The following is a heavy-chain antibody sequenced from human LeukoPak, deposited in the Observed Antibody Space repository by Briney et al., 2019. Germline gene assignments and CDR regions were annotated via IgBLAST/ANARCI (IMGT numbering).Heavy chain of an antibody. D-gene: IGHD3-10*01. J-gene: IGHJ4*02. V-gene: IGHV3-49*04. CDR1: GFTFGDYA. CDR2: IRSKAYGGTT. Sequence: PGRSLRLSCTASGFTFGDYAMSWVRQAPGKGLEWVGFIRSKAYGGTTEYAASVKGRFTISRDESKSIAYLQMNSLKTEDTAVYYCTRKGVYGSGSPDYWGQGTLVTVSS. CDR3: TRKGVYGSGSPDY.